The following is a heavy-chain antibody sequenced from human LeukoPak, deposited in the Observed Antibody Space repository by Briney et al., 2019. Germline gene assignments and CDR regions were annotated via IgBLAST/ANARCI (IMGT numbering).Heavy chain of an antibody. Sequence: GSLRLSCAASGFTFSSYGMHWVRQAPGKGLEWVAVISYDGSNKYYADSVKGRFTISRDNSKNTLYLHMSSLRAEDTAMYYCAKPYSSSWAPAPERGYFDYWGQGTLVTVSS. J-gene: IGHJ4*02. V-gene: IGHV3-30*18. CDR1: GFTFSSYG. CDR2: ISYDGSNK. CDR3: AKPYSSSWAPAPERGYFDY. D-gene: IGHD6-13*01.